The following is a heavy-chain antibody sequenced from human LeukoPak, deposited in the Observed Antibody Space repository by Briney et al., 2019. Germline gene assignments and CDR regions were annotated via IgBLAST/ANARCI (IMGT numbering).Heavy chain of an antibody. D-gene: IGHD2-2*02. J-gene: IGHJ4*02. CDR2: ISSSSSYI. CDR1: GFTFSSYS. Sequence: GGSLRLSCAASGFTFSSYSMNWVCQAPGKGLEWVSSISSSSSYIYYADSVKGRFTISRDNAKNSLYLQMNSLRAEDTAVYYCASGCSTSCNIRHPFDYWGQGTLVTVSS. V-gene: IGHV3-21*01. CDR3: ASGCSTSCNIRHPFDY.